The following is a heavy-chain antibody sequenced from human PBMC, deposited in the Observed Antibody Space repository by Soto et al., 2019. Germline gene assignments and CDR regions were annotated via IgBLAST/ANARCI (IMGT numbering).Heavy chain of an antibody. Sequence: SETLSLTCTVSGGSISSYYLSWIRQPPGKGLEWIGHIYYSGSTNYNPSLKSRVTMSVDTSKNQFSLELSSVTAADTAVYYCARDASVLGSIWFGLDPWGQGTLVTVYS. D-gene: IGHD3-10*01. CDR2: IYYSGST. J-gene: IGHJ5*02. V-gene: IGHV4-59*01. CDR3: ARDASVLGSIWFGLDP. CDR1: GGSISSYY.